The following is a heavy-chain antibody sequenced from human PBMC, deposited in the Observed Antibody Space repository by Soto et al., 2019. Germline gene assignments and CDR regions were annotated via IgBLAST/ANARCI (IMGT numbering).Heavy chain of an antibody. V-gene: IGHV2-5*02. CDR3: ALTYYGSGSYYNVRWFDP. CDR1: GFSLSTSGVG. CDR2: IYWDDDK. J-gene: IGHJ5*02. Sequence: QITLKESGPTLVKPTQTLTLTCTFSGFSLSTSGVGVGWIHQPPGKALEWLALIYWDDDKRYSPSLKSRLTIPKDTSKNQVVLTMTNMDPVDTATYYCALTYYGSGSYYNVRWFDPWGQGTLVTVSS. D-gene: IGHD3-10*01.